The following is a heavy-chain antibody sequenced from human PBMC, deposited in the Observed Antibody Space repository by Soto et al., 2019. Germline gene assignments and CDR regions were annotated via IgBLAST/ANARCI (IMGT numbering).Heavy chain of an antibody. CDR1: GYTFTSYG. CDR3: AKDLTVMILTGSPLAY. Sequence: ASVKVSCKASGYTFTSYGISWVRQAPGQRLEWMGWISAYNGNTNYAQKLQGRVTMTTDTSTSTAYMELRSLRVEDTAAYYCAKDLTVMILTGSPLAYWGQGALVTVSS. CDR2: ISAYNGNT. V-gene: IGHV1-18*01. D-gene: IGHD3-9*01. J-gene: IGHJ4*02.